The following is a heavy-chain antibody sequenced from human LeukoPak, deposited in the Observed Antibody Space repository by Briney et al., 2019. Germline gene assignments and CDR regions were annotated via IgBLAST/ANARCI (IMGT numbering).Heavy chain of an antibody. CDR3: ARGREQLVFYYCYMDV. CDR2: ISSSGSTI. V-gene: IGHV3-11*04. D-gene: IGHD6-6*01. J-gene: IGHJ6*03. CDR1: EFSVGSNY. Sequence: GGSLRLSCASSEFSVGSNYMTWVHQAPGKGLDWVSYISSSGSTIYYADSVKGRFTISRDNAKNSLYLQMNSLRAEGTAVYYCARGREQLVFYYCYMDVWGKGTTVTVSS.